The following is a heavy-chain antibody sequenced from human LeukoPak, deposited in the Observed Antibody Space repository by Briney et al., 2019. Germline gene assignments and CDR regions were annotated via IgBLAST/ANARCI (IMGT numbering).Heavy chain of an antibody. CDR1: GYTFTVYY. D-gene: IGHD3-10*01. CDR3: AREGIFITMVRGVEGPFDN. V-gene: IGHV1-2*02. J-gene: IGHJ4*02. CDR2: INANSGGT. Sequence: ASVKVSCKASGYTFTVYYMCWVRQAPGQWLECVGWINANSGGTNYAQKLQGRGTMTRDTSISTGCMELNRLISEDTAVYYCAREGIFITMVRGVEGPFDNWGQGTLVTVSS.